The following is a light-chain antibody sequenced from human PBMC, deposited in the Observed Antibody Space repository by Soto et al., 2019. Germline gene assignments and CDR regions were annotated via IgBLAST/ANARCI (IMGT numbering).Light chain of an antibody. CDR2: GAS. CDR3: QQYDSSPWT. V-gene: IGKV3-20*01. J-gene: IGKJ1*01. Sequence: EIVLTQSPGTLSLSPGERATLSCRASRSVSSGYLAWYQQKPGQAPRLLIYGASTRATGFPDRFSGSGSGTDFTLTISRLEPEDFAVYYCQQYDSSPWTFGQGTKVEIK. CDR1: RSVSSGY.